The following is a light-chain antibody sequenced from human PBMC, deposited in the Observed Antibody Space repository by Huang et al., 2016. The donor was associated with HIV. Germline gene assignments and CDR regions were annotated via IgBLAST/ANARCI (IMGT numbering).Light chain of an antibody. V-gene: IGKV1-39*01. CDR1: QTMSSY. Sequence: DIQMTQSPSSLSASVGDRVTIPCRASQTMSSYLNWYQQKPGKAPKLLIYATSSLQSGFPSRFSGSVAGTHFTLTSRSLQLEDFATYYCQQSYSTPFTFGPGTKVDIK. CDR3: QQSYSTPFT. CDR2: ATS. J-gene: IGKJ3*01.